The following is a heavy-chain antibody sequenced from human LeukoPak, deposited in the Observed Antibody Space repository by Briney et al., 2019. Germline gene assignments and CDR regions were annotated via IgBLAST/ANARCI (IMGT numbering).Heavy chain of an antibody. V-gene: IGHV3-30*18. CDR1: GFSFISYG. J-gene: IGHJ4*02. D-gene: IGHD4-17*01. CDR2: ISDDGRSK. Sequence: GGSLRLSCAASGFSFISYGMHWVRQAPGKGLEWVGVISDDGRSKDYADSVKGRFTISRDNSKDTLYLQMNSQRAEDTAVYYCAKRPSDYGDYVSYFDYWGRGTLVTVSS. CDR3: AKRPSDYGDYVSYFDY.